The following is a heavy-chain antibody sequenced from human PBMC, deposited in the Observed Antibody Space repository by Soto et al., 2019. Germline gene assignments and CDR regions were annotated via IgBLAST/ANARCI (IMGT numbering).Heavy chain of an antibody. D-gene: IGHD6-6*01. CDR2: ILAGGDV. Sequence: EELVEYGGGLVQPGRSLRLSCATSGFTLGDSAMHWVRQVPGGGLEWVSGILAGGDVGYVDSVRGRFTMSRDVAKSSLHLQMNSLKTDDTALYYCVRDTSSGGADVWGQGTTVTISS. J-gene: IGHJ6*02. CDR1: GFTLGDSA. V-gene: IGHV3-9*01. CDR3: VRDTSSGGADV.